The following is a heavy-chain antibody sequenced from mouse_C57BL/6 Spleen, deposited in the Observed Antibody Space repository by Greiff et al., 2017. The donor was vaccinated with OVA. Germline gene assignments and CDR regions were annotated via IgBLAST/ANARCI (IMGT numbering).Heavy chain of an antibody. Sequence: VKLEESGPGLVAPSQSLSITCTVSGFSFTSYGVHWVRQPPGKGLEWLVVIWSDGSTTYNSALKSRLSISKDNSKSQVFLKMNSHQTDDTAMYYCARHGYGSSYWYFDVWGTGTTVTVSS. V-gene: IGHV2-6-1*01. CDR3: ARHGYGSSYWYFDV. J-gene: IGHJ1*03. D-gene: IGHD1-1*01. CDR1: GFSFTSYG. CDR2: IWSDGST.